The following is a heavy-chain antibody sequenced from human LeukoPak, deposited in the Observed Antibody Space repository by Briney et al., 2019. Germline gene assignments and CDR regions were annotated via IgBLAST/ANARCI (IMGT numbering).Heavy chain of an antibody. CDR2: IYYSGST. CDR3: ARVRYGSGSLYYYYYYRDV. V-gene: IGHV4-38-2*02. J-gene: IGHJ6*03. Sequence: SETLSLTCTVSGYSISSGYYWGWIRQPPGKGLEWIGSIYYSGSTYYNPSLKSRVTISVDTSKNQFSLKLSSVTAADTAIYYCARVRYGSGSLYYYYYYRDVWGKGTTVTISS. D-gene: IGHD3-10*01. CDR1: GYSISSGYY.